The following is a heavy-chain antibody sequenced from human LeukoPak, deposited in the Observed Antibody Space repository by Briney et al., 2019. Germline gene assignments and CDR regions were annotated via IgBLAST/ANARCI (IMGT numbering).Heavy chain of an antibody. CDR3: ARDGPVLRYFDWLHTNWFDP. Sequence: GGSLRLSCAASGFTFSSYAMHWVRQAPGKGLEWVAVISYDGSNKYYADSVKGRFTISRDNSKNTLHLQMNSLRAEDTAVYYCARDGPVLRYFDWLHTNWFDPWGQGTLVTVSS. CDR2: ISYDGSNK. CDR1: GFTFSSYA. V-gene: IGHV3-30-3*01. J-gene: IGHJ5*02. D-gene: IGHD3-9*01.